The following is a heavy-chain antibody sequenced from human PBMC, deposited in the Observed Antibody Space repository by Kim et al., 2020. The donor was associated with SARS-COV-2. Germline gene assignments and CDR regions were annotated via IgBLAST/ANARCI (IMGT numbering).Heavy chain of an antibody. Sequence: SMIYIEDSVKGRFTISRDEVKNFLFLQMNSLRDEDTAVYYCARDGHGLDVWGQGTTVIVSS. J-gene: IGHJ6*02. CDR2: SMI. V-gene: IGHV3-48*02. CDR3: ARDGHGLDV.